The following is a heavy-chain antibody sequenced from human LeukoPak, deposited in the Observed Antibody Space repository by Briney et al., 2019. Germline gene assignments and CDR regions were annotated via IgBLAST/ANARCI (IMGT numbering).Heavy chain of an antibody. CDR2: ISGSGCST. CDR3: AKVIAAGVYSSGWYGD. Sequence: PGGSLRLSCAASGFTFSSYAMSWVRQAPGKGLEWVSAISGSGCSTYYADSVKGRFTISRHNSKNTLNLQMNSLRAEDTAVYYGAKVIAAGVYSSGWYGDWGQGTLATVSS. D-gene: IGHD6-19*01. J-gene: IGHJ4*02. CDR1: GFTFSSYA. V-gene: IGHV3-23*01.